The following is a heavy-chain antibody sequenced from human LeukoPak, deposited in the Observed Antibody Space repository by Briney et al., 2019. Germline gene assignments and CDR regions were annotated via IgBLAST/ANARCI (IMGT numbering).Heavy chain of an antibody. CDR2: IKQDGSEK. Sequence: QAGGSLRLSCAASGFTFSSYWMTWVRQAPGKGLEWVANIKQDGSEKHYVDSVKGRFTISRDNAKNSLYLQMNSLRAEDTAVYYCVRGFPRFDPWGQGTLVTVSP. V-gene: IGHV3-7*01. J-gene: IGHJ5*02. CDR3: VRGFPRFDP. CDR1: GFTFSSYW.